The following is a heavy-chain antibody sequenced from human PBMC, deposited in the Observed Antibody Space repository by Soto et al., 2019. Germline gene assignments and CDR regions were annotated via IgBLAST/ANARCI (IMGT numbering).Heavy chain of an antibody. CDR2: ISYGGNNI. D-gene: IGHD6-19*01. CDR1: GFDFSIYG. V-gene: IGHV3-30*03. CDR3: ATVVPGIIAVACPCDS. J-gene: IGHJ4*02. Sequence: QVQLVESGGGVVQPGRSLRLSCVASGFDFSIYGMHWVRQAPGKGLEWVAVISYGGNNIYYGDSVKGRFTISRDNSKNTLYLQMNSLRPEDSAVYYCATVVPGIIAVACPCDSWGQGTLVTVSS.